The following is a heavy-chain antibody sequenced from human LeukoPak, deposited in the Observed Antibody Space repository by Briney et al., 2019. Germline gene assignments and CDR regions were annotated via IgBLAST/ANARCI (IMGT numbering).Heavy chain of an antibody. CDR2: ISGSGGGT. CDR3: ARSIYASGSYYAFDI. J-gene: IGHJ3*02. D-gene: IGHD3-10*01. Sequence: GGSLRLSCAASGFTFGNYAMSWVRQAPGNGLEWVSAISGSGGGTYYADSVKGRFTISRDNSKNTLSLQMNSLRAEDTAVFYCARSIYASGSYYAFDIWGQGTMVTVSS. V-gene: IGHV3-23*01. CDR1: GFTFGNYA.